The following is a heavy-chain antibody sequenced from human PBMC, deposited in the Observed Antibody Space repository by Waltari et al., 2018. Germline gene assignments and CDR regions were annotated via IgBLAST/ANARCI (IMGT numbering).Heavy chain of an antibody. CDR1: GFPFSNYA. J-gene: IGHJ3*02. Sequence: QVQLVESGGGVVQPGRSLRLSCAASGFPFSNYAMHGVRQAPGKGLEWVAVISYHGSNIYYADSVRGRFTISRDNSKSTLYLQMNSLRAEDTAVYYCVKPMTTVAFDAFDIWGQGTVVTVSS. CDR2: ISYHGSNI. CDR3: VKPMTTVAFDAFDI. D-gene: IGHD4-17*01. V-gene: IGHV3-30*18.